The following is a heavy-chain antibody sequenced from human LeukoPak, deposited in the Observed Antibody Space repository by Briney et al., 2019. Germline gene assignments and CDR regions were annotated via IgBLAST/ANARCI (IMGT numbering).Heavy chain of an antibody. CDR1: GYTFTSYA. V-gene: IGHV1-18*01. CDR2: ISTYNGIT. CDR3: ARDRGLRATAGTRIDF. D-gene: IGHD6-13*01. Sequence: ASVKVSCKASGYTFTSYAITWVRQAPGQGLEWMGWISTYNGITSYAQKHQGRVTMTTDTSSTTAYMELRSLRSDDTALYYCARDRGLRATAGTRIDFWGQGTLVTVSS. J-gene: IGHJ4*02.